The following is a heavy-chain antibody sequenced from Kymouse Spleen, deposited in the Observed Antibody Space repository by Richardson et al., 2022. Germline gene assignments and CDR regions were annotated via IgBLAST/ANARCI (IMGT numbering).Heavy chain of an antibody. CDR3: TTDLLLWFGEFY. D-gene: IGHD3-10*01. V-gene: IGHV3-15*01. CDR1: GFTFSNAW. J-gene: IGHJ4*02. CDR2: IKSKTDGGTT. Sequence: EVQLVESGGGLVKPGGSLRLSCAASGFTFSNAWMSWVRQAPGKGLEWVGRIKSKTDGGTTDYAAPVKGRFTISRDDSKNTLYLQMNSLKTEDTAVYYCTTDLLLWFGEFYWGQGTLVTVSS.